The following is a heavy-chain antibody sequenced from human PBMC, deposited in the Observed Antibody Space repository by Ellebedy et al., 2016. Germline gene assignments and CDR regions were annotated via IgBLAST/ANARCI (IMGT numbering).Heavy chain of an antibody. Sequence: GGSLRLXCAASGFTFSSYDMHWVRQATGKGLEWVSAIGTAGDTYYPGSVKGRFTISRENAKNSLYLQMNSLRAGDTAVYYCARAGDYYGSGSHGAFDIWGQGTMVTVSS. J-gene: IGHJ3*02. CDR3: ARAGDYYGSGSHGAFDI. V-gene: IGHV3-13*04. CDR2: IGTAGDT. CDR1: GFTFSSYD. D-gene: IGHD3-10*01.